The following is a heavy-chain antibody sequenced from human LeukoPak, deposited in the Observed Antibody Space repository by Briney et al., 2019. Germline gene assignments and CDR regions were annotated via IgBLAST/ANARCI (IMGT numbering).Heavy chain of an antibody. J-gene: IGHJ4*02. CDR1: GFTFSSYW. Sequence: PGGSLRLSCAASGFTFSSYWMHWVRQAPGKGLVWVSRINSDGSSTSYADSVKGRFTISRDNSKNTLYLQMNSLRAEDTAVYYCARDDYGDAFDYWGQGTLVTVSS. CDR3: ARDDYGDAFDY. D-gene: IGHD4-17*01. V-gene: IGHV3-74*01. CDR2: INSDGSST.